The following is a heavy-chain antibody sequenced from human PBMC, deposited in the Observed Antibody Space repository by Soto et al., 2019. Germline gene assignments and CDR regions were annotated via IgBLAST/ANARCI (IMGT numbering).Heavy chain of an antibody. D-gene: IGHD1-26*01. V-gene: IGHV3-7*05. CDR2: IDGEGGEK. CDR1: EFTFSSYW. CDR3: ARGLYNGSPHLFY. J-gene: IGHJ4*02. Sequence: GGSLRLSCETSEFTFSSYWMTWVRRTPGKGLEWVANIDGEGGEKNYADSVKGRFTISRDNAKKSLYFQMNSLRAEDTAVYYCARGLYNGSPHLFYWGQGTLVTVSS.